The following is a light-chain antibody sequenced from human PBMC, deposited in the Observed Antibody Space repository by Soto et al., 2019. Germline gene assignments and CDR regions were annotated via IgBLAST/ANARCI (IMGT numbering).Light chain of an antibody. V-gene: IGLV2-14*01. CDR3: SSYTSSSTLV. Sequence: QSVLTQPASVSGSPGQSITISCTGTSSDVGGYNYVSWYQQHPGKAPKLMIYDVSNRPSGVSNRFSGYKSGNTASLTISGLQAEDEADYSCSSYTSSSTLVFGGGTKLPVL. J-gene: IGLJ2*01. CDR1: SSDVGGYNY. CDR2: DVS.